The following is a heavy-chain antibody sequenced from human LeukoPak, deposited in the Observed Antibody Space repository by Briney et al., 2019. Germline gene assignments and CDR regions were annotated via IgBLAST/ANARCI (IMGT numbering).Heavy chain of an antibody. D-gene: IGHD3-22*01. V-gene: IGHV7-4-1*02. Sequence: ASVKVSCKASGYTLITYAMNWVRQAPGQGLEWMGWINTNTGNPTYAQGFTGRFVFSLDTSVSTAYLQISSLKAEDTAVYYCARLERGDGSGYYYIDYWGQGTLVTVSS. CDR1: GYTLITYA. CDR2: INTNTGNP. CDR3: ARLERGDGSGYYYIDY. J-gene: IGHJ4*02.